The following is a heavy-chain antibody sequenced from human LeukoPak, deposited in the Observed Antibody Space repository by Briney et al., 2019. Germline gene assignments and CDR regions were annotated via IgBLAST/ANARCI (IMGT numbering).Heavy chain of an antibody. J-gene: IGHJ6*02. CDR2: MNQDGSAK. CDR3: ATYTYWVAGDV. V-gene: IGHV3-7*03. D-gene: IGHD3-16*01. CDR1: GFTFSSYS. Sequence: PGGSLRLSCAASGFTFSSYSMNWVRQAPGKGLEWVANMNQDGSAKGYVDSVKGRFTISRDNARNSLYLQMSSLRPEDTAVYYCATYTYWVAGDVWGQGTTVTVPS.